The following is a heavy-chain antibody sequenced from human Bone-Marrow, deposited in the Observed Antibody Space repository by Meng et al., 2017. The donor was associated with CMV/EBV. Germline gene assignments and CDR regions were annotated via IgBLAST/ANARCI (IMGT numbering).Heavy chain of an antibody. D-gene: IGHD5-18*01. CDR1: GFTFSSYW. J-gene: IGHJ4*02. V-gene: IGHV3-7*01. CDR2: IRQDGGET. CDR3: ARVLGYKYPFDY. Sequence: LKISCAASGFTFSSYWMSWVRQAPGKGLEWVANIRQDGGETYYVDSVKGRFTISRDSARDSPFLQMNSLRAEDTAVYYCARVLGYKYPFDYWGQGTLVTVSS.